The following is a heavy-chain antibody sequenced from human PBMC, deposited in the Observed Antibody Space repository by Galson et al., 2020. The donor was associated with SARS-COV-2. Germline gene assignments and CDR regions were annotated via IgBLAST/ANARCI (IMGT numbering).Heavy chain of an antibody. CDR1: GFTFSDYT. Sequence: GESLKISCAASGFTFSDYTMTWIRQAPGKGLEWVSSISSRSGYIYYADSVKGRFTISRDNAKNSLYLQMNSLRAEDTALYFCASKDYDYVWGSYPFWGQGTLVTVSS. CDR3: ASKDYDYVWGSYPF. CDR2: ISSRSGYI. V-gene: IGHV3-21*01. J-gene: IGHJ4*02. D-gene: IGHD3-16*02.